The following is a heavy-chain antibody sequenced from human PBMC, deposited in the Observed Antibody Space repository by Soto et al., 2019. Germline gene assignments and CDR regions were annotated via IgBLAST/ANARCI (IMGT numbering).Heavy chain of an antibody. CDR2: IYYSGTS. V-gene: IGHV4-39*01. J-gene: IGHJ4*02. D-gene: IGHD6-19*01. Sequence: QLQLQESGPGLVKPSETLSLTCTVSGGSIRDDTYYWGWIRQPPGKGLEWIGSIYYSGTSSYNPSLKSRVTMSVDTSKKQLSLSLSSVTAADTAVYYCVQTTGWPGFDFWGQGTLVTVSS. CDR1: GGSIRDDTYY. CDR3: VQTTGWPGFDF.